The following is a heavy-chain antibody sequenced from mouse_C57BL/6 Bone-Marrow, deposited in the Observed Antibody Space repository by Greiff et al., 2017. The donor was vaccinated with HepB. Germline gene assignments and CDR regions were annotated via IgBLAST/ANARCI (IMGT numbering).Heavy chain of an antibody. V-gene: IGHV1-18*01. CDR1: GYTFTDYN. CDR2: INPNNCGT. CDR3: ARGAMDY. Sequence: VQLKESGPELVKPGASVKIPCKASGYTFTDYNMDWVKQSHGKSLEWIGDINPNNCGTIYNQKFKGKATLTVDKSSSTAYMELRSLTSEDTAVYYCARGAMDYWGQGTSVTVSS. J-gene: IGHJ4*01.